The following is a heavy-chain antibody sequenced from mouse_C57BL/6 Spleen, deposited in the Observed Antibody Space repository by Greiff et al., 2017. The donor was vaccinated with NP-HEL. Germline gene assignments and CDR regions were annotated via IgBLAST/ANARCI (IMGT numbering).Heavy chain of an antibody. CDR1: GFSLTSYG. J-gene: IGHJ1*03. Sequence: QVQLKQSGPGLVQPSQSLSITCTVSGFSLTSYGVHWVRQSPGKGLAWLGVLWSGGSTDYNAAFISRLSISKDNSKSQVFFKMNSLQADDTAIYYCARMDYDYDRYFDVWGTGTTVTVSS. CDR2: LWSGGST. CDR3: ARMDYDYDRYFDV. D-gene: IGHD2-4*01. V-gene: IGHV2-2*01.